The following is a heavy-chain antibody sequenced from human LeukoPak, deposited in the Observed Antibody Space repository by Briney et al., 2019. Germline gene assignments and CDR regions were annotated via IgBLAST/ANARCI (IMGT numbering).Heavy chain of an antibody. CDR2: IYSGGST. D-gene: IGHD5-24*01. CDR1: GFTVSSNY. V-gene: IGHV3-53*01. CDR3: AGSEMATILGFDY. Sequence: GGSLRLSCAASGFTVSSNYMSWVRQAPGKGLEWVSVIYSGGSTYYADSVKGRFTISRDNSKNTLYLQMNSLRAEDTAVYYCAGSEMATILGFDYWGQGTLVTVSS. J-gene: IGHJ4*02.